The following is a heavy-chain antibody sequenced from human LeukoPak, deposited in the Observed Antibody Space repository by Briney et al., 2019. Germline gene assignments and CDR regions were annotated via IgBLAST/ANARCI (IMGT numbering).Heavy chain of an antibody. Sequence: SVKVSCKASGGTFSSYAISWVRQAPGQGLEWMGGIIPIFGTTNYAQKFQGRVTITADESTSTAYMGLSSLRSEDTAVYYCARSDYRDAFDIWGQGTMVTVSS. V-gene: IGHV1-69*13. CDR1: GGTFSSYA. CDR2: IIPIFGTT. D-gene: IGHD4-17*01. J-gene: IGHJ3*02. CDR3: ARSDYRDAFDI.